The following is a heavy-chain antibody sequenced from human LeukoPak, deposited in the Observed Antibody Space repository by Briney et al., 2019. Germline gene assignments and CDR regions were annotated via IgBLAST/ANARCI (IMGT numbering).Heavy chain of an antibody. CDR2: ITGSGGST. J-gene: IGHJ4*02. Sequence: GGSLRLSCEVSGFPFSDYAMTWVRQAPGKGLEWVSTITGSGGSTFYVDSVKGRFTIPRDNFKNTLYVQMNSLRVDDTAVYYCAKGGAAQKKYYFEYWGQGTLVTVSS. CDR3: AKGGAAQKKYYFEY. V-gene: IGHV3-23*01. CDR1: GFPFSDYA.